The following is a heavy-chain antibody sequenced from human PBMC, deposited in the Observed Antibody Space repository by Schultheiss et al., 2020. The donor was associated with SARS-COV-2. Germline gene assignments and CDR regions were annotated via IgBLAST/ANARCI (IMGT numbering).Heavy chain of an antibody. CDR1: GFTFSSYA. D-gene: IGHD5-24*01. Sequence: GGSLRLSCAASGFTFSSYAMSWVRQAPGKGLEWVSAISGSGATTYYADSVRGRFTISRDNSKNTLYLQMNSLRAEDTAVYYCASLLSGWLQYYYGMDVWGQGTLVTVSS. CDR3: ASLLSGWLQYYYGMDV. J-gene: IGHJ6*02. CDR2: ISGSGATT. V-gene: IGHV3-23*01.